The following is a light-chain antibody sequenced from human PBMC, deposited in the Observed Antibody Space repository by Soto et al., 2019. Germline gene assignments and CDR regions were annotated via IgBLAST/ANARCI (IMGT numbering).Light chain of an antibody. CDR1: QSVLYSSNNKNY. V-gene: IGKV4-1*01. CDR2: WGF. J-gene: IGKJ1*01. CDR3: HQYYGSPPRT. Sequence: DIVMTQSPDSLAVSLGERATISCKSSQSVLYSSNNKNYLAWYQQKPGQSPKLLISWGFIRESGVPDRFSGSGSGTDFTLTISSLQAEDVAVHYCHQYYGSPPRTFGQGTKVEIK.